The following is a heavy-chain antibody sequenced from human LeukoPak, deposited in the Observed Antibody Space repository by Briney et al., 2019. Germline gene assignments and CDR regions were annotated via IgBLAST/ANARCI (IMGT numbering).Heavy chain of an antibody. Sequence: GSLRLSRAASGFTFSSYAMSWGRQAPGKGLEWVSAISGSGGSTYYADSEKGRFTISRDNSKDTLYLQMNSLRAEDTAVYYCAKETNRIPMAHTFDYWGQGTLVTVSS. CDR3: AKETNRIPMAHTFDY. D-gene: IGHD3-10*01. CDR1: GFTFSSYA. J-gene: IGHJ4*02. CDR2: ISGSGGST. V-gene: IGHV3-23*01.